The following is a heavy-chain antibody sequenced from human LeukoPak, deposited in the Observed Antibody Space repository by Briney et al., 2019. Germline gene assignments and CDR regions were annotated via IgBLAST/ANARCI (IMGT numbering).Heavy chain of an antibody. CDR2: INTNTGNP. CDR3: ARGPLVRYFDWLLPGATPILDY. CDR1: GYTFTSYA. V-gene: IGHV7-4-1*02. Sequence: ASVKVSCKASGYTFTSYAMNWVRQAPGQGLEWMGWINTNTGNPTYAQGFTGRFVFSLDTSVSTAYLQISSLKAEDTAVYYCARGPLVRYFDWLLPGATPILDYWGQGTQVTVSS. D-gene: IGHD3-9*01. J-gene: IGHJ4*02.